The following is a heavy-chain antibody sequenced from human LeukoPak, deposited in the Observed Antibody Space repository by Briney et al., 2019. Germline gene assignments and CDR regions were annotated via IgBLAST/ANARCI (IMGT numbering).Heavy chain of an antibody. J-gene: IGHJ5*02. CDR3: ARDAKYVWGNYRWFDP. D-gene: IGHD3-16*02. Sequence: PSRTLSLTCTVSGGSISSGGYYWSWIRQHPGKGLEWIGYMIYSGYTHYNPSLKSRVTISVDTSNNQFFLKLSSVTAADTAVYYCARDAKYVWGNYRWFDPWGQGILVTVSS. CDR2: MIYSGYT. V-gene: IGHV4-31*03. CDR1: GGSISSGGYY.